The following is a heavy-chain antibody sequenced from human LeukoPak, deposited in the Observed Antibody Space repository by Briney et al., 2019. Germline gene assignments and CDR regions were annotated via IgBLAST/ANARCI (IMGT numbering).Heavy chain of an antibody. Sequence: SETLSLTCTVSGGSISSSSYSWGWIRQPPGKGLEWIGSIYYSGSTYYNPSLKSRVTISVDTSKNQFSLKLSSVTAADTAVYYCALLVGVGVVTNDAFDIWGQGTMVTVSS. D-gene: IGHD3-3*01. CDR3: ALLVGVGVVTNDAFDI. J-gene: IGHJ3*02. V-gene: IGHV4-39*01. CDR1: GGSISSSSYS. CDR2: IYYSGST.